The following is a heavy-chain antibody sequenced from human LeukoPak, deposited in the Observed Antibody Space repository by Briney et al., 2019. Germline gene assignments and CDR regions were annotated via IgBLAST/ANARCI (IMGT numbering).Heavy chain of an antibody. D-gene: IGHD3-16*01. J-gene: IGHJ4*02. CDR2: VSGSSGRT. CDR3: ATVWFRRFDY. Sequence: GGSLRLSCTASGFTFSDYAMSWVRQAPGKGLEWVSAVSGSSGRTYYADSVKGRFTISRDNSKNKRYLQMSSLRAEDTAVYYCATVWFRRFDYWGQGILVTVSS. V-gene: IGHV3-23*01. CDR1: GFTFSDYA.